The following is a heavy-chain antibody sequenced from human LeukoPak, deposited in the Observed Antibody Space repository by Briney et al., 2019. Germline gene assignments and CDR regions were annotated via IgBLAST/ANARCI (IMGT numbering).Heavy chain of an antibody. D-gene: IGHD3-9*01. CDR3: ARERLRYFDLFPLEAFDI. V-gene: IGHV1-2*02. Sequence: ASVKVSCKASGYTFTGYYMNWVRQAPGQGLEWMGWINPNSGGTNYAQKFQGRVTMTRDTSISTAYMELSRLRSDDTAVYYCARERLRYFDLFPLEAFDIWGQGTMVTVSS. CDR1: GYTFTGYY. CDR2: INPNSGGT. J-gene: IGHJ3*02.